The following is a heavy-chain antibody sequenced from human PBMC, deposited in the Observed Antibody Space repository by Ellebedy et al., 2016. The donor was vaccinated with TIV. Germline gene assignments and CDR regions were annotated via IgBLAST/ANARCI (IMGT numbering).Heavy chain of an antibody. CDR2: MNPNSGNT. CDR3: ARGGYSYGFDAFDI. J-gene: IGHJ3*02. CDR1: GYTFTSYD. V-gene: IGHV1-8*01. D-gene: IGHD5-18*01. Sequence: ASVKVSXXASGYTFTSYDINWVRQATGQGLEWMGWMNPNSGNTGYAQKFQGRVTMTRNTSISTAYMELSSLRSEDTAVYYCARGGYSYGFDAFDIWGQGTMVTVSS.